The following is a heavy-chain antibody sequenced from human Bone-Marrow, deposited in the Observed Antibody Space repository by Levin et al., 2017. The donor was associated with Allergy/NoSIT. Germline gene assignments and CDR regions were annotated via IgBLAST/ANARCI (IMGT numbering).Heavy chain of an antibody. CDR2: INAGNGNT. V-gene: IGHV1-3*01. Sequence: ASVKVSCKASGYTFTSYAMHWVRQAPGQRLEWMGWINAGNGNTKYSQKFQGRVTITRDTSASTAYMELSSLRSEDTAVYYCASGGGRSSSSDYFDYWGQGTLVTVSS. D-gene: IGHD6-6*01. CDR1: GYTFTSYA. CDR3: ASGGGRSSSSDYFDY. J-gene: IGHJ4*02.